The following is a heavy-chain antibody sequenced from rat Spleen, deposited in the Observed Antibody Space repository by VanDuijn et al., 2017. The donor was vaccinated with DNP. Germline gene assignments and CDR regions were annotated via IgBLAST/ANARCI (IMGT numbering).Heavy chain of an antibody. V-gene: IGHV3-1*01. J-gene: IGHJ2*01. Sequence: EVQLQESGSGLVKPSQSLSLTCSVTGYSITSNYWGWIRQFPGKKMEYIRHISYSGRTDYNPSHKSRISITRDTSRNHFFLHLISVTTEDTATYDCARWTRYFDYWGQGVMVTVSS. CDR2: ISYSGRT. CDR3: ARWTRYFDY. D-gene: IGHD1-7*01. CDR1: GYSITSNY.